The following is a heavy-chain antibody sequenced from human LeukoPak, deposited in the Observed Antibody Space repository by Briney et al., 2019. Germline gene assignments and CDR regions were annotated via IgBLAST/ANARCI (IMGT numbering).Heavy chain of an antibody. Sequence: SVKVSCKASGCTFSSYAISWVRQAPGQGLEWMGVIIPIFGTANYAQKFQGRVTITADESTSTAYMELSSLRSEDTAVYYCARDGGIVGGLAVDWFDPWGQGTLVTVSS. D-gene: IGHD1-26*01. CDR1: GCTFSSYA. V-gene: IGHV1-69*13. CDR2: IIPIFGTA. J-gene: IGHJ5*02. CDR3: ARDGGIVGGLAVDWFDP.